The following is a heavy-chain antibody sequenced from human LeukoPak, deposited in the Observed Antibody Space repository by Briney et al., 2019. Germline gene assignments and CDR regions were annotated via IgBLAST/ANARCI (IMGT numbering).Heavy chain of an antibody. CDR1: GGSFSGYY. V-gene: IGHV4-34*01. CDR2: INHSGST. J-gene: IGHJ3*02. Sequence: SETLSLTCAVYGGSFSGYYWSWIRQPPGKGLEWIGEINHSGSTNYNPSLKSRVTISVDTSKNQFSLKLSSVTAADTAVYYCAVKGALDAFDIWGQGTMVTVSS. D-gene: IGHD4/OR15-4a*01. CDR3: AVKGALDAFDI.